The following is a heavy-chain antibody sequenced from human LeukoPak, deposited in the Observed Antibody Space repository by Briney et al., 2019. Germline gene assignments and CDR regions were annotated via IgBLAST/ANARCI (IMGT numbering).Heavy chain of an antibody. CDR1: GGSISSYY. D-gene: IGHD3-10*01. J-gene: IGHJ6*02. CDR3: ARNTVRGVISYYYYYGMDV. CDR2: IYTSGST. V-gene: IGHV4-4*07. Sequence: PSETLSLTCTVSGGSISSYYWSWIRQPAGKGLEWIGRIYTSGSTNYNPSLKSRVTMSVDTSKNQFSLKLSSVTAADTAVYCCARNTVRGVISYYYYYGMDVWGQGTTVTVSS.